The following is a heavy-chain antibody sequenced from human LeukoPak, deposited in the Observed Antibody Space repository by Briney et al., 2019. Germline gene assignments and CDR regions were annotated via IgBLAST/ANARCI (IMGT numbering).Heavy chain of an antibody. V-gene: IGHV3-21*01. D-gene: IGHD4-17*01. CDR2: ISSSSSYI. Sequence: GGSLRLSCAASGFTFSSYSMNWVRQAPGKGLEWVSSISSSSSYIYYADSVKGRLTISRDNVKNSPYLQMNSLRAEDTAVYYCARMTTSFDYWGQGTLVTVSS. J-gene: IGHJ4*02. CDR1: GFTFSSYS. CDR3: ARMTTSFDY.